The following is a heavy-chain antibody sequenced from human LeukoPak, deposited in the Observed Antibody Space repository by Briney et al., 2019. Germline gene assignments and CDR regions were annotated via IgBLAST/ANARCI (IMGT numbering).Heavy chain of an antibody. CDR1: GYSFSDFW. Sequence: GESLKISCKGSGYSFSDFWIAWVRQMPGKGLEWMGIIYPGDSDTRYSPSFQGQVTISADKSISTAYLQWSSLKASDTAMYYCARSLGQQPFDYWGQGTLVTVSS. CDR3: ARSLGQQPFDY. D-gene: IGHD6-13*01. J-gene: IGHJ4*02. CDR2: IYPGDSDT. V-gene: IGHV5-51*01.